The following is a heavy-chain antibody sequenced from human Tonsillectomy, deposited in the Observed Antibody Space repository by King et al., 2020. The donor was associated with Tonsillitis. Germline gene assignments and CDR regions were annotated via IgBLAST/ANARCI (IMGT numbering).Heavy chain of an antibody. CDR3: AKFAMIVVVISWEVDAFDI. CDR1: GFTFSSYA. CDR2: ISGSGGST. V-gene: IGHV3-23*04. D-gene: IGHD3-22*01. J-gene: IGHJ3*02. Sequence: QLVESGGGLVQPGGSLRLSCAASGFTFSSYAMSWVRQAPGKGLEWVSAISGSGGSTYYEDSVKGRFTISSDNSKKTLYLQMSSLRAEDTAVYYCAKFAMIVVVISWEVDAFDIWGQGTMVTVSS.